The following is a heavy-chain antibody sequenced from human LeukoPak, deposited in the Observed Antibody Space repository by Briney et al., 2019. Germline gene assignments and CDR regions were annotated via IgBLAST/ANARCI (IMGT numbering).Heavy chain of an antibody. CDR2: IYSGSST. CDR3: AMGAIVATIDY. Sequence: GGSLRLSCAASGLTVSSNYMSWVRQAPGKGLEWVSLIYSGSSTYYADSVKGRFTISRDKSKNTLYLQMSSLRAEDTAVYYCAMGAIVATIDYWGQGTLVTVSS. V-gene: IGHV3-66*01. D-gene: IGHD5-12*01. J-gene: IGHJ4*02. CDR1: GLTVSSNY.